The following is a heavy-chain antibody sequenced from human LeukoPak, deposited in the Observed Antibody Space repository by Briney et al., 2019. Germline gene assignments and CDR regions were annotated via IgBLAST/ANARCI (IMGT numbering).Heavy chain of an antibody. CDR2: INPNSGGT. D-gene: IGHD6-13*01. Sequence: ASVKVSCKASGYTFTGCYMHGLRQAPGQGLEWMGWINPNSGGTNYAQKFQGRVTMTRDTSLSTAYMELSRLRSDDTAVYYYARGLKFSSSWSNWFDPWGQGTLVTVSS. CDR3: ARGLKFSSSWSNWFDP. CDR1: GYTFTGCY. V-gene: IGHV1-2*02. J-gene: IGHJ5*02.